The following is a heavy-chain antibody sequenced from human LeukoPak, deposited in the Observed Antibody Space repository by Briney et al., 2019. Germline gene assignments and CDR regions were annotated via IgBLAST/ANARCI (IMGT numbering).Heavy chain of an antibody. CDR2: ISASDGST. J-gene: IGHJ4*02. CDR1: GFTFSNAW. Sequence: PGGSLRLSCAASGFTFSNAWMSWVRQAPGKGLEWVSAISASDGSTYYADSVKGRFTISRDNSKNTLYLQMNSLRAEDTAVYYCANLAYDSSGYYLDWGQGTLVTVSS. V-gene: IGHV3-23*01. D-gene: IGHD3-22*01. CDR3: ANLAYDSSGYYLD.